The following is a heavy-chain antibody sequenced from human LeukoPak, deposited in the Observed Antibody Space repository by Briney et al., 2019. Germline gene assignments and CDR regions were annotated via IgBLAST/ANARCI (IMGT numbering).Heavy chain of an antibody. D-gene: IGHD6-6*01. CDR2: IFYSGST. CDR3: ARVSVKYSSSSDSGLVDY. J-gene: IGHJ4*02. CDR1: SGSISTSNYY. Sequence: SETLSLTCTVSSGSISTSNYYWGWVRQPPGKALEWIGNIFYSGSTYYSPSLKSRVTISVDTSKNQFSLKLSSVTAADTAVYYCARVSVKYSSSSDSGLVDYWGQGTLVTVSS. V-gene: IGHV4-39*07.